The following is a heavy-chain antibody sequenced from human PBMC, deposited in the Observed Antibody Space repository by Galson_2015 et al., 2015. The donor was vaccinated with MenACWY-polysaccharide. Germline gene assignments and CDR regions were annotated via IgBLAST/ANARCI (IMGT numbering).Heavy chain of an antibody. CDR1: GFTFSAYW. CDR2: IKSDGSST. J-gene: IGHJ4*02. CDR3: ARGYSAYD. V-gene: IGHV3-74*01. D-gene: IGHD5-12*01. Sequence: SLRLSCAASGFTFSAYWMHWVRQAPGKGLVWVSRIKSDGSSTNYADSVKGRFTISRDNAKNTPYLQMNSLRAEDTALYYCARGYSAYDWGQGTLVTVSA.